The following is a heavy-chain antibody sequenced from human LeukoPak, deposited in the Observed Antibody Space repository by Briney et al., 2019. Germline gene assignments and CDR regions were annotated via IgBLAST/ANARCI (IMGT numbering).Heavy chain of an antibody. Sequence: ASVKVSCKASGGTFSSYAISWVRQAPGQGLEWMGWINPNSGGTNYAQKFQGRVTMTRDTSISTAYMELSRLRSDDTAVYYCARLIWFGELLFDYWGQGTLVTVSS. CDR1: GGTFSSYA. D-gene: IGHD3-10*01. CDR3: ARLIWFGELLFDY. V-gene: IGHV1-2*02. CDR2: INPNSGGT. J-gene: IGHJ4*02.